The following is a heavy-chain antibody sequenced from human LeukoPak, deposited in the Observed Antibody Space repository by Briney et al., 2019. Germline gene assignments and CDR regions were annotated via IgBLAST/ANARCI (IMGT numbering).Heavy chain of an antibody. CDR3: ARVIASYYYDSSGFDY. CDR2: INPSGGST. CDR1: GYTFTSYY. J-gene: IGHJ4*02. V-gene: IGHV1-46*01. D-gene: IGHD3-22*01. Sequence: ASVKVSCKASGYTFTSYYMHWVRQAPGQGLEWMGIINPSGGSTSYAQKFQGRVTMTRDTSTSTVYMELSSLRSEDTAVYYCARVIASYYYDSSGFDYWGQGTLVTVSS.